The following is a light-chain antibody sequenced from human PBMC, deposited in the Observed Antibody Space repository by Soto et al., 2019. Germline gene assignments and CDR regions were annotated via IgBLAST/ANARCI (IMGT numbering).Light chain of an antibody. V-gene: IGKV1-9*01. CDR3: QQLNVNLL. CDR1: QDIASY. CDR2: AAS. J-gene: IGKJ2*01. Sequence: IQLPQSPSSLSASIGDRVTITCRASQDIASYLAWYQQKPGNAPKLLIYAASTLHSGVPSRFSGSGSGTDFPLTISSLQPEDFVTYYCQQLNVNLLFGQGTKLEIK.